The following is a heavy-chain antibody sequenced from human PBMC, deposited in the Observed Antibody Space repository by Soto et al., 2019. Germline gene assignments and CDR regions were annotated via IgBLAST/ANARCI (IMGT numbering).Heavy chain of an antibody. CDR1: GFSVSGWY. Sequence: EVQLVESRGDLVQPGGSARLSCAASGFSVSGWYMDWVRQAPGKGLEWVARLKDRSQNYATEYAASVKGRFTVSRHPSQNSIFLQMNSLKIEDTAVYYCAREGDARWLDSWGQGTLVTVS. CDR3: AREGDARWLDS. J-gene: IGHJ5*01. D-gene: IGHD1-26*01. V-gene: IGHV3-72*01. CDR2: LKDRSQNYAT.